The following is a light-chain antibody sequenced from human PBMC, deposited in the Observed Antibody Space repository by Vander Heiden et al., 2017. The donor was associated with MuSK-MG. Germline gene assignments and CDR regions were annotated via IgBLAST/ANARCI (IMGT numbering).Light chain of an antibody. Sequence: DIVMTQSPDSLAVSLGERATINCKSSQSVLYSPSNKNYLAWYQQKPGQPPKLLIYWASTRESGVPDRFSGSGSGTDFTLTISSLQAEDVAVYYCQQDYSTPLTFGGGTKVDIK. CDR2: WAS. V-gene: IGKV4-1*01. CDR3: QQDYSTPLT. CDR1: QSVLYSPSNKNY. J-gene: IGKJ4*01.